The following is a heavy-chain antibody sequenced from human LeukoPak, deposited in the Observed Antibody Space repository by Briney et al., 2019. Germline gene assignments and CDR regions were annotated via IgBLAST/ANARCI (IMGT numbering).Heavy chain of an antibody. D-gene: IGHD3-22*01. CDR1: GFTFSSYS. Sequence: GGSLRLSCAASGFTFSSYSMNWVRQAPGKGLEWVSYISSSSSTIYYADSVKGRFTISRDNAKNSLYLQMNSLRAEDTAVYYCARDSFGHYYDSSGPERRGSWGQGTLVTVSS. J-gene: IGHJ1*01. V-gene: IGHV3-48*04. CDR3: ARDSFGHYYDSSGPERRGS. CDR2: ISSSSSTI.